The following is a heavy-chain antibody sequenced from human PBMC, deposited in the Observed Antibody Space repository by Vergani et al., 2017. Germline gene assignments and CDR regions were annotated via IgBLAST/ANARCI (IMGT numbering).Heavy chain of an antibody. Sequence: QVQLQESGPGLVKPSQTLSLTCTVSGGSISSGSYYWSWIRQPAGKGLEWIGRIYTSGSTNYNPSLKSRVTISVDTSKNQFSLKLSSVTAADTAVYYCARQILSHKAEYFQHWGQGTLVTVSS. CDR3: ARQILSHKAEYFQH. CDR2: IYTSGST. J-gene: IGHJ1*01. CDR1: GGSISSGSYY. D-gene: IGHD2/OR15-2a*01. V-gene: IGHV4-61*02.